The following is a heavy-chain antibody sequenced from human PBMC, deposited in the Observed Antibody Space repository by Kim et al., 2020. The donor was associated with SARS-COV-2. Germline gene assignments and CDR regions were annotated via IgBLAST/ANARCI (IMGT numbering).Heavy chain of an antibody. Sequence: ASVKVSCKASGYTFTSYGISWVRQAPGQGLEWMGWISAYNGNTNYAQKLQGRVTMTTDTSTSTAYMELRSLRSDDTAVYYCARDRYYYDSSTWGVDYWGQGTLVTVSS. CDR3: ARDRYYYDSSTWGVDY. CDR2: ISAYNGNT. CDR1: GYTFTSYG. J-gene: IGHJ4*02. V-gene: IGHV1-18*01. D-gene: IGHD3-22*01.